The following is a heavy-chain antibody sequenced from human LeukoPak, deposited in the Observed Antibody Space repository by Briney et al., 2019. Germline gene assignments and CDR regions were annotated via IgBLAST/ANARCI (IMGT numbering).Heavy chain of an antibody. D-gene: IGHD3-22*01. CDR2: ISGSGDKT. J-gene: IGHJ4*02. Sequence: GGSLRLSCAASGFTFSSNGMSWVRKAPGKGLEWGSSISGSGDKTYYADSVKGRFTISRDNSKSTMYLQMNSLRAEDTAVYHCAKTNGYYDLWGQGTLVIVSS. CDR3: AKTNGYYDL. V-gene: IGHV3-23*01. CDR1: GFTFSSNG.